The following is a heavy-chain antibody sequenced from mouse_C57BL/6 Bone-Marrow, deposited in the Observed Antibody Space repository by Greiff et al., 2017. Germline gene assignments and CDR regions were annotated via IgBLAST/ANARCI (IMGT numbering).Heavy chain of an antibody. J-gene: IGHJ4*01. CDR2: ISNLAYSI. Sequence: EVQGVESGGGLVQPGGSLKLSCAASGFTFSDYGMAWVRQAPRKGPEWVAFISNLAYSIYYADTVTGRFTISRENAKNTLYLEMSSLRSEDTAMYYCARVYYSNLGSMDYWGQGTSVTVSS. V-gene: IGHV5-15*01. CDR3: ARVYYSNLGSMDY. D-gene: IGHD2-5*01. CDR1: GFTFSDYG.